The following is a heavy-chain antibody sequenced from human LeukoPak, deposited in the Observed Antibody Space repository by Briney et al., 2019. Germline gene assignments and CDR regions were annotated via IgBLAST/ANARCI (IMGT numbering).Heavy chain of an antibody. CDR1: GFTFSSYG. Sequence: PGGSLRLSCAASGFTFSSYGMSWVRQAPGKGLEWVSAISGSGGSTYYADSVKGRFTISRDNSKNTLYLQMNSLRAEDTAVYYCTDDSSGYYGIIDYWGQGTLVTVSS. D-gene: IGHD3-22*01. CDR2: ISGSGGST. CDR3: TDDSSGYYGIIDY. V-gene: IGHV3-23*01. J-gene: IGHJ4*02.